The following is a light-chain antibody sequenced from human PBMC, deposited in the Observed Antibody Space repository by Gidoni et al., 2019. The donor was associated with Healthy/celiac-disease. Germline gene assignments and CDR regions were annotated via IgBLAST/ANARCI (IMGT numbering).Light chain of an antibody. J-gene: IGKJ3*01. CDR3: QQRSNWRGT. CDR2: DAS. CDR1: QSVSSY. V-gene: IGKV3-11*01. Sequence: EIVLTQSPATLSLSPGERATLSCRASQSVSSYLAWYQQKPGRAPRLLIYDASNRATGIPARFSGSGSGTDCTLTISSLEPEDFAVYYCQQRSNWRGTFGPGTKVDIK.